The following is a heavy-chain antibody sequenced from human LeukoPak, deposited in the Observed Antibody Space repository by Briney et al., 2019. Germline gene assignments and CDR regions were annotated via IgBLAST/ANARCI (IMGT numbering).Heavy chain of an antibody. D-gene: IGHD4-23*01. J-gene: IGHJ3*02. CDR3: AREDGGNSPGAFDI. Sequence: PSETLSLTCVVYGGSFIGYYWSWIRQPPGKGLEWIGEINHSGSTNYNPSLKSRVTISVDTSKNQFSLKLSSVTAADTAVYYCAREDGGNSPGAFDIWGQGTMVTVSS. V-gene: IGHV4-34*01. CDR2: INHSGST. CDR1: GGSFIGYY.